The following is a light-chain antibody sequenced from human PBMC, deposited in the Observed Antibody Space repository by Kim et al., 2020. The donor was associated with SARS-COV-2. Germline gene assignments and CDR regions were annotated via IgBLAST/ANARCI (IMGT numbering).Light chain of an antibody. CDR3: SSYSSGNTSHVV. J-gene: IGLJ2*01. CDR1: SSDVVGFNY. Sequence: QSVLTQPASVSGSPGQSITISCSGSSSDVVGFNYVSWYQQHPDKAPKLMIYDVTNRPSGVSSRFSGSKSDNTASLTISGLQTEDEADYYCSSYSSGNTSHVVFGGGTKVTVL. CDR2: DVT. V-gene: IGLV2-14*03.